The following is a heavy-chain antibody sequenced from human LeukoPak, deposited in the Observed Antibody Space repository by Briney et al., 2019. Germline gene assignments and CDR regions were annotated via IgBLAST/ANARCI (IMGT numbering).Heavy chain of an antibody. CDR1: GGSFSGYY. CDR2: IYYSGST. J-gene: IGHJ3*02. V-gene: IGHV4-59*01. Sequence: SETLSLTCAVYGGSFSGYYWSWIRQPPGKGLEWIGYIYYSGSTNYNPSLKSRVTISVDTSKNQFSLKLSSVTAADTAVYYCASHPSRAGAFDIWGQGTMVTVSS. CDR3: ASHPSRAGAFDI.